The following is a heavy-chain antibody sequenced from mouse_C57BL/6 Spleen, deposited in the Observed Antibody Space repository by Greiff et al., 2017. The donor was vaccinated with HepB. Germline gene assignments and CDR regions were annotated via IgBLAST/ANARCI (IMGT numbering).Heavy chain of an antibody. CDR1: GYTFTSYW. J-gene: IGHJ2*01. CDR3: ARFRTGHFDY. D-gene: IGHD4-1*01. CDR2: IHPNSGST. Sequence: QVQLQQSGAELVKPGASVKLSCKASGYTFTSYWMHWVKQRPGQGLEWIGMIHPNSGSTNYNEKFKSKATLTVDKSSSTAYMQLSSLTSEDSAVYYCARFRTGHFDYWGQGTTLTVSS. V-gene: IGHV1-64*01.